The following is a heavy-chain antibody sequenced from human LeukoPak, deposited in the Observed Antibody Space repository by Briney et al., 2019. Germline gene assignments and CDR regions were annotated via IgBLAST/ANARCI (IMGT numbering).Heavy chain of an antibody. CDR3: ARTVVEDAFDI. Sequence: PSETLSLTCTVSGGSISSGGYYWTWIRQHPGKGLEWIGYIYYSGSTYYNPSLKSRVTISVDTSKNQFSLKLSSVTAADTAVYYCARTVVEDAFDIWGQGTMVTVSS. D-gene: IGHD2-2*01. CDR2: IYYSGST. J-gene: IGHJ3*02. CDR1: GGSISSGGYY. V-gene: IGHV4-30-4*08.